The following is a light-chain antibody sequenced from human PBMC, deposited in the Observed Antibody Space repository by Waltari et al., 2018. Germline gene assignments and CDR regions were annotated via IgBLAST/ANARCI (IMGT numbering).Light chain of an antibody. CDR2: DTT. Sequence: QSVLTQPPSVSGAPGQSVTISCAGGRSNIGAQYDIHWYQFLPETAPRLLIFDTTKRPSGVPDRVAGSKSGTSASLAITGLQPEDEALYYCQSYDKSLSGWVFGGGTKLTVL. CDR3: QSYDKSLSGWV. CDR1: RSNIGAQYD. J-gene: IGLJ3*02. V-gene: IGLV1-40*01.